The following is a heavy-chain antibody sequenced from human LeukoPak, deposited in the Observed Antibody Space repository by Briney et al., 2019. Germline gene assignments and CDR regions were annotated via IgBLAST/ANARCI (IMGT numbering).Heavy chain of an antibody. D-gene: IGHD2-2*03. V-gene: IGHV3-21*01. J-gene: IGHJ4*02. CDR2: ISSSSSYI. CDR3: ARDRGGYCGSTSCHPYDY. CDR1: GFTFSSYS. Sequence: PGGSLRLSCAASGFTFSSYSMNWVRQAPGKGLEWVSSISSSSSYIYYADSVKGRFTISRDNAKHSLYLQMNSLRAEDTAVYYCARDRGGYCGSTSCHPYDYWGQGTLVTVSS.